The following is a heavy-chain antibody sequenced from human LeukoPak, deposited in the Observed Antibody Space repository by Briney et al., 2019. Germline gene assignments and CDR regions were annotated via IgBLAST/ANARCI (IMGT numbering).Heavy chain of an antibody. Sequence: GGSLRLSCAASGFTFSSYWMSWVRQAPGKGLEWVANIKQDGSEKYYVDSVKGRFTISRDNAKNSLYLQMNSLRAEDTAVYYCARDYCSSTSCYWLFFDYWGQGTLVTVSS. CDR3: ARDYCSSTSCYWLFFDY. CDR2: IKQDGSEK. J-gene: IGHJ4*02. V-gene: IGHV3-7*01. CDR1: GFTFSSYW. D-gene: IGHD2-2*01.